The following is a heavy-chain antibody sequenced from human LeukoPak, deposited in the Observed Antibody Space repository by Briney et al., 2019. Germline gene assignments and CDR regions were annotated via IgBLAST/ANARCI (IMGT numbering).Heavy chain of an antibody. J-gene: IGHJ4*02. V-gene: IGHV3-23*01. CDR1: GFTFISYA. CDR2: ISGSGGST. CDR3: AKVRSEGLLVNFDY. D-gene: IGHD1-26*01. Sequence: GVSLTLSCAASGFTFISYAMRWVRQVPGKGLEWASGISGSGGSTYYADSVKGRFTISRDNSKNTLHLQMNSLRAEDTAVYYCAKVRSEGLLVNFDYWGQGTLVTVSS.